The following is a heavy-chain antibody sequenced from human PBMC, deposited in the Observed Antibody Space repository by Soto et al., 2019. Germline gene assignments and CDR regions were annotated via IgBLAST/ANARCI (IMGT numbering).Heavy chain of an antibody. CDR1: GFTFTEYW. Sequence: EEQLVESGGGLVQPGGSLRLSCAASGFTFTEYWMHWVRQVPGKGLVWVSRIDADGTRTSYADSVKGRFTISRDNAKNTVYLQMNSLRAEDTAVFYCARGLKNYYGTDVWGQGTTVTVSS. J-gene: IGHJ6*02. D-gene: IGHD3-16*01. CDR2: IDADGTRT. CDR3: ARGLKNYYGTDV. V-gene: IGHV3-74*01.